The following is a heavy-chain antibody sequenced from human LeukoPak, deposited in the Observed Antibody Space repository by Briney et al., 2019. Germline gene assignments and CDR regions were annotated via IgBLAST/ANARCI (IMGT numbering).Heavy chain of an antibody. V-gene: IGHV4-34*01. Sequence: SETLSLTCAVYGGSFSGYYWSWIRQPPGKGLEWIGEINHSGSTNYNPSLKSRVTISVDTSKNQFSLKLSSVTAADTAVYYCARGRSDDYGDPRGYFDLWGRGTLVTVSS. J-gene: IGHJ2*01. CDR3: ARGRSDDYGDPRGYFDL. CDR2: INHSGST. D-gene: IGHD4-17*01. CDR1: GGSFSGYY.